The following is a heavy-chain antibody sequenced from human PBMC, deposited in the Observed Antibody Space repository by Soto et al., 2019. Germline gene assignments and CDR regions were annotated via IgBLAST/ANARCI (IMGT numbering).Heavy chain of an antibody. V-gene: IGHV1-3*01. CDR2: INAGSGNT. D-gene: IGHD3-3*02. J-gene: IGHJ3*02. Sequence: QAQLVQSGAEMKNPGASVKVSCKATGYTFSAYTMNWVRQAPGQSLEWMGWINAGSGNTKYSQNFQGSVSITKDTSASTVYMELTGLTSEDTAVYYCARDTETLGPRANDALDIWGQGTMVTVSS. CDR3: ARDTETLGPRANDALDI. CDR1: GYTFSAYT.